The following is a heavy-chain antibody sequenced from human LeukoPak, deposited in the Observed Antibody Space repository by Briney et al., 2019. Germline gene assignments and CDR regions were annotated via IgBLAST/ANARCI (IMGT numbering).Heavy chain of an antibody. CDR2: INHSGTT. D-gene: IGHD5-12*01. V-gene: IGHV4-34*01. Sequence: SETLSLTCAVYGGSFSGYYWNWIRQSPGKGLEWIGEINHSGTTNYNPSLKSRVSISVDTSKNQFSLKLSSVTAADTAVYYCARDWSSGGSYGMDVWGQGTTVTVSS. CDR1: GGSFSGYY. J-gene: IGHJ6*02. CDR3: ARDWSSGGSYGMDV.